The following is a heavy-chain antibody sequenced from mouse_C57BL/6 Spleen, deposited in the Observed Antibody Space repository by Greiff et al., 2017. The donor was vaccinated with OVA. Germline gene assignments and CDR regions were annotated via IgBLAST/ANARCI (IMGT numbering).Heavy chain of an antibody. D-gene: IGHD1-1*02. CDR2: ISYDGSN. Sequence: DVKLQESGPGLVKPSQSLSLTCSVTGYSITSGYYWNWIRQFPGNKLEWMGYISYDGSNNYNPSLKNRISITRDTSKNQFFLKLNSVTTEDTATYYCARDDGGYWYFDVWGTGTTVTVSS. J-gene: IGHJ1*03. CDR3: ARDDGGYWYFDV. V-gene: IGHV3-6*01. CDR1: GYSITSGYY.